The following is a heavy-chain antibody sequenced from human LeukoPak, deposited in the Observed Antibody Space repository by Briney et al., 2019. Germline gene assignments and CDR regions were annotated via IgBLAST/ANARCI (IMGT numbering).Heavy chain of an antibody. CDR1: GFTFSTYG. Sequence: GSLRLSCAASGFTFSTYGLHWVRQAPGKGLEWVALIWYDGSNNYYADSVKGRFTISRDNSKNTLYLQMNSLRAEDTAVYYCAREKQKYSSGWYCLDYWGQGTLVTVSS. CDR2: IWYDGSNN. D-gene: IGHD6-19*01. CDR3: AREKQKYSSGWYCLDY. V-gene: IGHV3-33*01. J-gene: IGHJ4*02.